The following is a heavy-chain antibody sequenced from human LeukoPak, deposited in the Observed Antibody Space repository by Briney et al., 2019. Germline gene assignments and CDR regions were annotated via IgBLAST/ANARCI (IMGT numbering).Heavy chain of an antibody. J-gene: IGHJ4*02. D-gene: IGHD2-2*02. Sequence: ASVKVSCKASGYTFTSYGISWVRQAPGQGLEWMGWISAYNGNTNYAQKLRGRVTMTTDTSTSTAYMELRSLRSDDTAVYYCARDTTFLGYCSSTSCYIDYWGQGTLVTVSS. CDR3: ARDTTFLGYCSSTSCYIDY. CDR1: GYTFTSYG. CDR2: ISAYNGNT. V-gene: IGHV1-18*01.